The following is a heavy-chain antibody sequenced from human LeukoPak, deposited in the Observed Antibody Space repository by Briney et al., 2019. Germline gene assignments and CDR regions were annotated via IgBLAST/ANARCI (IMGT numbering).Heavy chain of an antibody. CDR1: GVTFSSSS. J-gene: IGHJ4*02. Sequence: PGGSPRLSCAASGVTFSSSSINWVRQAPGKGLEWVSSISSSSTYIYYADSVKGRFTISRDNAKNSLYLQMNSLRAEDTAVYYCTSASSWYYFHYWGQGTLVTVSS. D-gene: IGHD6-13*01. V-gene: IGHV3-21*01. CDR2: ISSSSTYI. CDR3: TSASSWYYFHY.